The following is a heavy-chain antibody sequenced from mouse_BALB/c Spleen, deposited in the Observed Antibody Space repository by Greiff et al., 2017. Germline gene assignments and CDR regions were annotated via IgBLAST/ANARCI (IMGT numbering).Heavy chain of an antibody. J-gene: IGHJ3*01. CDR3: ARIRLPFAY. V-gene: IGHV2-6-7*01. CDR1: GFSLTGYG. D-gene: IGHD1-2*01. Sequence: QVQLKESGPGLVAPSQSLSISCTASGFSLTGYGVNWVRQPPGKGLEWLGMIWGDGSTDYNSALKSRLSISKDNSKSQVFLKMNSLQTDDTARYYCARIRLPFAYWGQGTLVTVSA. CDR2: IWGDGST.